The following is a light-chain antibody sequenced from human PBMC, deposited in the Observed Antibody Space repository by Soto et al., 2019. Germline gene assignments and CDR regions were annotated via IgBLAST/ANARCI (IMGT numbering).Light chain of an antibody. CDR2: SNN. V-gene: IGLV1-44*01. CDR1: SSNIGTNT. CDR3: AAWDYSLSGND. J-gene: IGLJ1*01. Sequence: QSVLTQPPSASGTPGQRVTISCSGSSSNIGTNTVNWYQQLPGTAHKLLIYSNNQRPSGVPDRFSGSKSGTSASLANSGLQAEDEADYYCAAWDYSLSGNDFGSGTKLTVL.